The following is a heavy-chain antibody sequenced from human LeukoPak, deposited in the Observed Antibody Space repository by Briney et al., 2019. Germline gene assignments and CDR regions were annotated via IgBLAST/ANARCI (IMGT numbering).Heavy chain of an antibody. CDR3: ARPYYYYMDV. Sequence: SETLSLTCTVSGGSISSSNYYWGWIRQPPGKGLEWIGEIYHSGSTNYNPSLKSRVTLSVDKSKNQFSLKLSSVTAADTAVYYCARPYYYYMDVWGKGTTVTVSS. CDR1: GGSISSSNYY. J-gene: IGHJ6*03. CDR2: IYHSGST. V-gene: IGHV4-39*07.